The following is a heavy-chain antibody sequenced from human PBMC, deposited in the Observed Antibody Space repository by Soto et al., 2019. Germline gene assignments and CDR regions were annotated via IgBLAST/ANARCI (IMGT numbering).Heavy chain of an antibody. J-gene: IGHJ4*02. CDR2: INPNGGIT. CDR3: AASVNSAMAFEY. D-gene: IGHD5-18*01. V-gene: IGHV1-46*01. CDR1: GYTFTHYY. Sequence: QVKLMQSGDEVKKPGASVRVSCKASGYTFTHYYIHWVRQAPGQGLEWMGIINPNGGITTYAQNFRAGFTVTRDSSTRRVSLELSCLSSEDSAVYYWAASVNSAMAFEYWGQGTLVGVSS.